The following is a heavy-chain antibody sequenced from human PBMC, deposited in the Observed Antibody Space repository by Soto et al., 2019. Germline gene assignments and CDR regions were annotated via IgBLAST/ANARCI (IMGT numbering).Heavy chain of an antibody. J-gene: IGHJ1*01. Sequence: PSETLSLTCTVSGGSISSGGYYWSWIRQHPGKGLEWIGYIYYSGSTYYNPSLKSRVTISVDTSKNQFSLKLSSVTAEDTAVYYCARDREYSGYAIAEYFQHWGQGALVTVSS. D-gene: IGHD5-12*01. V-gene: IGHV4-31*03. CDR2: IYYSGST. CDR1: GGSISSGGYY. CDR3: ARDREYSGYAIAEYFQH.